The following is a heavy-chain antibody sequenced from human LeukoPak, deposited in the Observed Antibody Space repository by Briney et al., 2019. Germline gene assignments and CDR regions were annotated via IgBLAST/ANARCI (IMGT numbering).Heavy chain of an antibody. CDR2: IYSGGST. Sequence: GGSLRLSCAASGFTVSSNYMSWVRQAPGKGLEWVSVIYSGGSTYYADSVKGRFTISRHNSMNTLYLQMNSLRAEDTTVYYCARSTTSNWFDPWGQGTLVTVSS. CDR1: GFTVSSNY. D-gene: IGHD1-26*01. V-gene: IGHV3-53*04. J-gene: IGHJ5*02. CDR3: ARSTTSNWFDP.